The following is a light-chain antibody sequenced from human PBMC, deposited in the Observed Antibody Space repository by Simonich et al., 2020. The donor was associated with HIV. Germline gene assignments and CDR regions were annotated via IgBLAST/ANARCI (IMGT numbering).Light chain of an antibody. CDR3: QQYYSTPPT. CDR1: RSVLYSSNNKNY. CDR2: WAS. J-gene: IGKJ1*01. V-gene: IGKV4-1*01. Sequence: DIVMTQSPDSLAVSLGERATINCKSSRSVLYSSNNKNYLAWYQQKPGPPPKLLIYWASTRESGVPDRFSASGSGTDFTLTISSLQAEDVAFYYCQQYYSTPPTFGQGTKVEIK.